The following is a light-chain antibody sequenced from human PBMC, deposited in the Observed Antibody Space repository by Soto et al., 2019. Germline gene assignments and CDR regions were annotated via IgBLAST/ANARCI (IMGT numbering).Light chain of an antibody. CDR2: GAS. CDR1: QSVSNNY. Sequence: EIVMTQSPTILSVSQGERATLSCRASQSVSNNYLAWYQQKPGQAPRLLIYGASNRATGIPDRFSGSGSGTDFTLTISRLEPEDFAVYYCQQYGSSGTFGQGTRLEIK. J-gene: IGKJ5*01. V-gene: IGKV3-20*01. CDR3: QQYGSSGT.